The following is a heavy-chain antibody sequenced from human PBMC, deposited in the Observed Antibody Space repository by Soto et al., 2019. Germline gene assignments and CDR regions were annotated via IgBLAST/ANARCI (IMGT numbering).Heavy chain of an antibody. CDR3: AKVVEQQLVRCGLDC. CDR1: GFTFSKYG. D-gene: IGHD6-13*01. J-gene: IGHJ4*02. V-gene: IGHV3-30*18. CDR2: ISSDGNNK. Sequence: QVQLVESGGGVVQPGTSLRLSCAASGFTFSKYGMHWVRQAPGKGLDCVASISSDGNNKDYADSVKGRFTISRDNSKNTLNLEMNSLRVADTAVYYCAKVVEQQLVRCGLDCWGQGTLVSVSS.